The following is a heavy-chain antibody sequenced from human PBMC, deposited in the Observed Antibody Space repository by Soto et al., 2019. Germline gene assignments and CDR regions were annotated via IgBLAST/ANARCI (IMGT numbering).Heavy chain of an antibody. Sequence: EVQLVESGGCLVQPGRSLRLSCAASGFTVDDYAMHWVRQAPGKGLEWVSGISSNSDTIDYADSVKGRFTISRDNAKNCLFLQMNSLRPEDTALYYCAKDMKWGGMTTIHYVDSWGQGTLGTVSS. CDR2: ISSNSDTI. V-gene: IGHV3-9*01. D-gene: IGHD4-17*01. J-gene: IGHJ4*02. CDR3: AKDMKWGGMTTIHYVDS. CDR1: GFTVDDYA.